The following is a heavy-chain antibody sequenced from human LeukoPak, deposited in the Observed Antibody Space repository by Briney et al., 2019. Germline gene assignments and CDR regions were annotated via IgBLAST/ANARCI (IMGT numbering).Heavy chain of an antibody. D-gene: IGHD4-23*01. CDR1: GGSISSYY. CDR3: ARSLRWSDAFDI. CDR2: IYYSGST. J-gene: IGHJ3*02. Sequence: SETLSLTCTVSGGSISSYYWSWIRQPPGKGLEWIGYIYYSGSTNYNPSLKSRVTISVDTSKNQFSLKLSSVTAADTAVYYCARSLRWSDAFDIWGQETMVTVSS. V-gene: IGHV4-59*01.